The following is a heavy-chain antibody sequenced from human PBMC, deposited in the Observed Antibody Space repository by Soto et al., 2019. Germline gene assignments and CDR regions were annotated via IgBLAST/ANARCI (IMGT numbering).Heavy chain of an antibody. Sequence: TLSLTCTVSDGSISTYFCNWIRQPAGKGLEWIGRIDNSGNTNYNPSLKSRVTMSADTSRNQFSLKLNSVTAADTAVYYCARGGQDFWSGPFDYWGQGALVTVSS. D-gene: IGHD3-3*01. CDR2: IDNSGNT. J-gene: IGHJ4*02. V-gene: IGHV4-4*07. CDR3: ARGGQDFWSGPFDY. CDR1: DGSISTYF.